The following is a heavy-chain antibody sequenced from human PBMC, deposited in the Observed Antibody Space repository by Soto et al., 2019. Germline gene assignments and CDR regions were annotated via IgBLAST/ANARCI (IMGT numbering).Heavy chain of an antibody. V-gene: IGHV1-3*01. Sequence: ASVKVSCKASGYTFTSYAMHWVRQAPGQRLEWMGWINAGNGNTKYSQKFQGRVTITRDTSASTAYMELSSLRSEDTAVYYCARAFCSGGSCYSVENWFDPWGQGTLVTVSS. CDR1: GYTFTSYA. J-gene: IGHJ5*02. CDR3: ARAFCSGGSCYSVENWFDP. D-gene: IGHD2-15*01. CDR2: INAGNGNT.